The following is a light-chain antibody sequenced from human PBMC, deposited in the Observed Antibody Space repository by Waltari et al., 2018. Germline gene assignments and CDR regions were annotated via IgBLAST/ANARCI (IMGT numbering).Light chain of an antibody. CDR2: DTS. CDR3: QHYVSLPAT. CDR1: QSVGRS. Sequence: EIVLTQSPGTLSLSPGERATLSCRASQSVGRSLAWYQQKPGQAPRLLIYDTSSRATGIPDRFSGSGSGTDFSLTISRLETEDFAVYYCQHYVSLPATFGQGTKVEIK. J-gene: IGKJ1*01. V-gene: IGKV3-20*01.